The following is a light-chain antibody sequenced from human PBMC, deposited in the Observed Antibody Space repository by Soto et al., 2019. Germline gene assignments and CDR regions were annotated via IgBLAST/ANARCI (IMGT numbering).Light chain of an antibody. Sequence: EIVLTQSPGTLSLSPGERATLSCRASQSVSSSYLAWYQQKPGQAPRLLIYDASSRATGITDRFSGSGSGTAFTITISSLEPEDFAVYYCQQYGSSSYTFGQGTKLEIK. J-gene: IGKJ2*01. CDR2: DAS. CDR1: QSVSSSY. CDR3: QQYGSSSYT. V-gene: IGKV3-20*01.